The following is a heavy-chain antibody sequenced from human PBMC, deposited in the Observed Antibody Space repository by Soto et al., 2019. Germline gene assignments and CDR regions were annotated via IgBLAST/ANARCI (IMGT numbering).Heavy chain of an antibody. CDR1: GYTFTNFG. Sequence: QVQLVQSGAEVKKPGASVKVSCKASGYTFTNFGISWVRQAPGQGLEWMGWISAYNGNTNYAQKFQGRVTMTTDTSTSTADMEVRSLRFDDTAVYYWARGGTPIDYWGQGTLVTVSS. D-gene: IGHD3-16*01. CDR3: ARGGTPIDY. CDR2: ISAYNGNT. J-gene: IGHJ4*02. V-gene: IGHV1-18*01.